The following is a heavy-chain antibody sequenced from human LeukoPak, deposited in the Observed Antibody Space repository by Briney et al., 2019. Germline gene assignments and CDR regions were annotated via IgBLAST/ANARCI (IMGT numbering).Heavy chain of an antibody. CDR3: ARVSFHYHSGNYGWYFDS. D-gene: IGHD3-10*01. Sequence: SETLSLTCTVSGGSISGHYWSLIRQPPGKGVEWIGYIYYTGITKYNPSLKSRVTISVDTSKNQFSLRLTSVTAADTAVYYCARVSFHYHSGNYGWYFDSWGQGTLVTVSS. V-gene: IGHV4-59*11. J-gene: IGHJ4*02. CDR2: IYYTGIT. CDR1: GGSISGHY.